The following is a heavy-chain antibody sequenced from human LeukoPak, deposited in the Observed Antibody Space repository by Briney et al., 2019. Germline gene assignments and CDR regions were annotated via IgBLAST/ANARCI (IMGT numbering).Heavy chain of an antibody. J-gene: IGHJ4*02. CDR2: MNPNSGNT. D-gene: IGHD6-13*01. Sequence: ASVKVSCKASGYTFTSYDINWVRQATGQGLEWMGWMNPNSGNTGYAQKFQGRVTMTRNTSISTAYMKLSSLRSEDTAVYYCTRPAAAQEGYFDYWGQGTLVTVSS. V-gene: IGHV1-8*01. CDR1: GYTFTSYD. CDR3: TRPAAAQEGYFDY.